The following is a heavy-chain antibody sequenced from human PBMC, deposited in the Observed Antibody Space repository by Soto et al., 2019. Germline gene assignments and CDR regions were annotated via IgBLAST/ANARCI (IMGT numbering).Heavy chain of an antibody. V-gene: IGHV4-59*01. CDR3: ARDNGYSYGYTLDH. CDR1: GGSISSYY. CDR2: IYYSGST. Sequence: QVQLQESGPGLVKPSETLSLTCTVSGGSISSYYWSWIRQPPGKGLEWIGYIYYSGSTNYNPSLTSRVTISVDTAKNQFALKRSPGTAADTAVYYCARDNGYSYGYTLDHWGQGTLVTVSS. J-gene: IGHJ4*02. D-gene: IGHD5-18*01.